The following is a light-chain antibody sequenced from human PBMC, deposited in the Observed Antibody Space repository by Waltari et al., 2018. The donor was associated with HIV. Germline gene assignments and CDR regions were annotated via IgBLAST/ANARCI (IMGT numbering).Light chain of an antibody. V-gene: IGLV2-14*03. Sequence: QSALTLPASVSGSPGQSITISCTGTSSDVGVSHYVWYQQHPVKAPILMIYDVSNRPSGVSSRFSGSKSGNTASLTISGLQAEDEADYYCSSYTSSSTRVFGTGTKVTVL. CDR3: SSYTSSSTRV. CDR2: DVS. CDR1: SSDVGVSHY. J-gene: IGLJ1*01.